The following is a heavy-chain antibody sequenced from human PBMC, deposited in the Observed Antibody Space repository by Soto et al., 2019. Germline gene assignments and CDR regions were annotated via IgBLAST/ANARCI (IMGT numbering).Heavy chain of an antibody. J-gene: IGHJ4*02. CDR1: GGTFNTYG. D-gene: IGHD6-6*01. CDR3: AITLAARLHYYFFDY. CDR2: IVPFFGLS. V-gene: IGHV1-69*01. Sequence: QVQLVQSGAEVIKPGSSVKVSCKASGGTFNTYGISWVRQAPGQGLEWMRGIVPFFGLSNNAQKFQGRVTISADESTNTAYMELSSLRSDDTAVYYCAITLAARLHYYFFDYWGQGTLVTVSS.